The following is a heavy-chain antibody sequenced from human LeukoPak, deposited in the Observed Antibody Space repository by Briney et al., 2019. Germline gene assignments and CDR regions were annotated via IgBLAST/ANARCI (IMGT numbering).Heavy chain of an antibody. CDR3: ATMHGLLDAFDI. CDR1: GGSFSGYY. J-gene: IGHJ3*02. V-gene: IGHV4-34*01. Sequence: SETLSLTCAVYGGSFSGYYWSWIRQPPGKGLEWIGEINHSGSTNYNPSLKSRVTISVDTFKNQFSLKLSSVTAADTAVYYCATMHGLLDAFDIWGQGTMVTVSS. CDR2: INHSGST. D-gene: IGHD1-26*01.